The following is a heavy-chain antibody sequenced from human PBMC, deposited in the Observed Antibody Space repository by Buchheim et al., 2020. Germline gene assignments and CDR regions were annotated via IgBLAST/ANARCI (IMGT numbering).Heavy chain of an antibody. CDR3: ARDMRRAAVYYLDN. D-gene: IGHD6-13*01. CDR1: GFTFSSFA. Sequence: QVQLVESGGGVVQPGRSLRLSCAASGFTFSSFAMHWVRQAPGKGLEWVAVVASDGRDYHHADSVKGRFTISRDNFKNTMYLQMNSLRPEDTAVYYCARDMRRAAVYYLDNWGQGTL. CDR2: VASDGRDY. J-gene: IGHJ4*02. V-gene: IGHV3-30*01.